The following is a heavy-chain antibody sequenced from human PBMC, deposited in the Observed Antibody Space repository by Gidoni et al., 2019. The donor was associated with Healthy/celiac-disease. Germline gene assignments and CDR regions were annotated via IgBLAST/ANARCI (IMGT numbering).Heavy chain of an antibody. Sequence: EVQLVESGGGLVQPGRSLRLSCAASGFTFDDYAMHWVRQAPGKGLEWVAGIRWNSGSIGYADSVKGRFTISRDNAKNSLYLQMNSLRAEDTALYYCAKDMGPDYGSGSYAPFDYWGQGTLVTVSS. CDR2: IRWNSGSI. CDR1: GFTFDDYA. J-gene: IGHJ4*02. D-gene: IGHD3-10*01. V-gene: IGHV3-9*01. CDR3: AKDMGPDYGSGSYAPFDY.